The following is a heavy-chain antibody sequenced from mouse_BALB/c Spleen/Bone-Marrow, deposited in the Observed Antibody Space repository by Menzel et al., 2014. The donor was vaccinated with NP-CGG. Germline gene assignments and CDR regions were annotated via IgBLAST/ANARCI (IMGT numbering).Heavy chain of an antibody. CDR3: ARDGLYGNCAMDY. D-gene: IGHD2-1*01. CDR1: GFSLTSYG. Sequence: QVQLKESGPGLVAPSQSLSITCTVSGFSLTSYGVHWVRQPPGKGLEWLGVIWAGGSTDYNSALMSRLSISKDNSKSQVFLKMNSLQADDTAMYYCARDGLYGNCAMDYWGQGTSVTVSS. CDR2: IWAGGST. J-gene: IGHJ4*01. V-gene: IGHV2-9*02.